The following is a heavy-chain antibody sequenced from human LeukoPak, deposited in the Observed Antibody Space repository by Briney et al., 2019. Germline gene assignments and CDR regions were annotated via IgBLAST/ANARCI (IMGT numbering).Heavy chain of an antibody. D-gene: IGHD5/OR15-5a*01. CDR3: ATSDTVSTYNWFDP. CDR2: IRYSGST. J-gene: IGHJ5*02. Sequence: PSETLSLTCTVSGGSISSYYWSWIRRPPGKGLEWIGSIRYSGSTYYNPSLKSRVTISVDTSKNQFSLNLSSLTAADTAVYYCATSDTVSTYNWFDPWGQGTLVTVS. V-gene: IGHV4-59*05. CDR1: GGSISSYY.